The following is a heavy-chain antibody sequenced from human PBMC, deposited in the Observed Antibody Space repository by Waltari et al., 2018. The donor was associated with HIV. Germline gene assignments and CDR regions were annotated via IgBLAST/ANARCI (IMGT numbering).Heavy chain of an antibody. CDR1: GFSFNNYA. Sequence: DVQLVESGGGLVQPGGSLRLSCAASGFSFNNYAMHWVRQGTGKRLEWVSSIGPAGDTYYPGSVKGRFTVSKESDRNSLYLQMNSLTVGDTAVYYCGRGYINSDSWYLGLDVWGQGTTVTVSS. CDR3: GRGYINSDSWYLGLDV. J-gene: IGHJ6*02. D-gene: IGHD3-22*01. CDR2: IGPAGDT. V-gene: IGHV3-13*01.